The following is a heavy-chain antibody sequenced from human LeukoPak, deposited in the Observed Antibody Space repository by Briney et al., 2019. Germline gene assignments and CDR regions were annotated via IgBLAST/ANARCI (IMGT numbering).Heavy chain of an antibody. CDR3: ARDAPYCSGGSCYSRGLDY. CDR1: GGSFSGYY. V-gene: IGHV4-34*01. CDR2: INHSGST. Sequence: PSETQSLTCAVYGGSFSGYYWSWIRQPPGKGLEWIGEINHSGSTNYNPSLKSRVTISVDTSKNQFSLKLSSVTAADTAVYYCARDAPYCSGGSCYSRGLDYWGQGTLVTVSS. J-gene: IGHJ4*02. D-gene: IGHD2-15*01.